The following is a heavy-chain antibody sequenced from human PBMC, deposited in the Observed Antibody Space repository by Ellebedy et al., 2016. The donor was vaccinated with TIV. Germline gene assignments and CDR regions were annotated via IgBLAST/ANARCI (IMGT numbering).Heavy chain of an antibody. D-gene: IGHD6-13*01. V-gene: IGHV4-39*07. Sequence: MPGGSLRLSCNVSGGSISSGTYYWVWIRQHPGKGLEWIGSIFYSGSTNYNPSLKSRVTITSDTSKNQFSLKLTSVTAADTAVYYCARGAHSTFDAFDIWGQGTMVTVSS. CDR1: GGSISSGTYY. J-gene: IGHJ3*02. CDR3: ARGAHSTFDAFDI. CDR2: IFYSGST.